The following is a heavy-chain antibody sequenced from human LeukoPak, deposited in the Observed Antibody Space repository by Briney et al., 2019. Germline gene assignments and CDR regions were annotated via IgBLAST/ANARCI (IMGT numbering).Heavy chain of an antibody. CDR3: ARAGVLWFGELAYYYYYGMDV. D-gene: IGHD3-10*01. CDR2: IYHSGST. CDR1: GYSISSGYY. V-gene: IGHV4-38-2*01. Sequence: SETLSLTCAVSGYSISSGYYWGWIRQPPGKGLEWIGSIYHSGSTYHNPSLKSRVTISVDTSKNQFSLKLSSVTAADTAVYYCARAGVLWFGELAYYYYYGMDVWGKGTTVTVSS. J-gene: IGHJ6*04.